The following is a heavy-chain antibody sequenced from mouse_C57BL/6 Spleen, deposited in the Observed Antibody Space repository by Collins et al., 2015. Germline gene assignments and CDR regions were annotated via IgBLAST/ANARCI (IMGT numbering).Heavy chain of an antibody. CDR3: ARSAYYGSSYGMDY. V-gene: IGHV1-82*01. CDR1: GYAVSSSW. Sequence: QVQLQQSGPELVKPGASVKISCKASGYAVSSSWMNWVKQRPGKGLEWIGRIYPGNGDTNYSGNFKGKATLTADKSSNTAYIQLSSLTSEDSAVYFCARSAYYGSSYGMDYWGQGTSVTVSS. J-gene: IGHJ4*01. CDR2: IYPGNGDT. D-gene: IGHD1-1*01.